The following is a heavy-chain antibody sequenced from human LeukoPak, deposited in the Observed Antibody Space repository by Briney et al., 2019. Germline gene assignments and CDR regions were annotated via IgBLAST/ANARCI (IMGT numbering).Heavy chain of an antibody. D-gene: IGHD6-19*01. J-gene: IGHJ4*02. CDR3: ARAYGWLVPGIDY. Sequence: PSETLSLTCTVSGGSISSSSYYWGWIRQPPGKGLEWIGEINHSGSTNYNPSLKSRVTISVDTSKNQFSLKLSSVTAADTAVYYCARAYGWLVPGIDYWGQGTLVTVSS. CDR2: INHSGST. CDR1: GGSISSSSYY. V-gene: IGHV4-39*07.